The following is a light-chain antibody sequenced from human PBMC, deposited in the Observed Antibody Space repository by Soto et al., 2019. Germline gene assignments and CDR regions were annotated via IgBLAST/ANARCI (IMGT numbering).Light chain of an antibody. V-gene: IGKV1-5*03. Sequence: DIQMTQSPSTLTASVGDRVTITCRASQSISSWLAWYQQKPGKAPKLLIYKASSLESGVPSRFSGSGSGTEFTLTISSLQPEDFATYYCQQYDSYSGTFGQGTKVEIK. CDR2: KAS. CDR1: QSISSW. CDR3: QQYDSYSGT. J-gene: IGKJ1*01.